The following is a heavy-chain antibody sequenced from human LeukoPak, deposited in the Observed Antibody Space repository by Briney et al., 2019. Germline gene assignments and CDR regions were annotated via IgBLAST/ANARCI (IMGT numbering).Heavy chain of an antibody. D-gene: IGHD1-26*01. J-gene: IGHJ6*03. CDR1: GFTFSSYT. CDR2: IISNGGST. CDR3: ARVKMGATINDYYYYYYMDV. V-gene: IGHV3-64*02. Sequence: PGGSLRLSCAASGFTFSSYTIKWVRQAPGKGLEHVSAIISNGGSTHYTDSVKGRFSISRDNSKNTVYLQMGSLRPEDMAVYYCARVKMGATINDYYYYYYMDVWGRGTTVTVSS.